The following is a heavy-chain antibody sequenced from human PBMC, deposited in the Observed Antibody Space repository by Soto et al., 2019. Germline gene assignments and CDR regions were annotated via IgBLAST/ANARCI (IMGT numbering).Heavy chain of an antibody. CDR3: AKGRIVEGTNYFDY. Sequence: EVQLLESGGDLVQPGGSLRLSCAASGFTFSSYAMNWVRQAPGKGLEWVSSISGRGDITSYAGSVRGRFTSSRDNYKNTLCLQMSSLRVEDTAVYYCAKGRIVEGTNYFDYWGQGILVTVSS. J-gene: IGHJ4*02. CDR1: GFTFSSYA. CDR2: ISGRGDIT. V-gene: IGHV3-23*01. D-gene: IGHD1-26*01.